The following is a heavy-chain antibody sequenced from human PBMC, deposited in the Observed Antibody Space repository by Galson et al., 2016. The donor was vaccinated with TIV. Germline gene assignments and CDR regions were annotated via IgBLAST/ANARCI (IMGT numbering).Heavy chain of an antibody. Sequence: PALVKPTQTLTLTCGFSGFSLTTGGMRVSWIRQPPGKALEWLARIDWDDDKFYSTSLRTRLTISKDTSKNQVVLTMTNMDPMDTATYYCAHHDYNNFFAYWGQGTLVTVSS. CDR3: AHHDYNNFFAY. J-gene: IGHJ4*02. CDR2: IDWDDDK. V-gene: IGHV2-70*04. CDR1: GFSLTTGGMR. D-gene: IGHD4-11*01.